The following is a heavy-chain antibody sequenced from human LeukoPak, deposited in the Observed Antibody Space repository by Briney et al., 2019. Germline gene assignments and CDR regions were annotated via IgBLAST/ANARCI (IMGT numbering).Heavy chain of an antibody. CDR1: GFSFCSNT. V-gene: IGHV3-23*01. D-gene: IGHD2/OR15-2a*01. CDR2: ISNNGGRT. J-gene: IGHJ4*02. CDR3: ARDEDTSALSEY. Sequence: GGSLRLSCAGSGFSFCSNTMSWVREAPGRGLEWGSAISNNGGRTDYADSVKGRFTISRDNSKSTLYLHMDSLRAEDTAVYYCARDEDTSALSEYWGQGTLVTVSS.